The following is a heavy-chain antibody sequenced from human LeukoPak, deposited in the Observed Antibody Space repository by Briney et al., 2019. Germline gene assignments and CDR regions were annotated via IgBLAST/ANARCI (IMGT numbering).Heavy chain of an antibody. CDR3: ARRRDSSAYYYFDY. CDR2: LKWNGDNI. Sequence: PGGSLRLSCAASGFTFDDYGTTWVRQAPGKGLEWVSGLKWNGDNIRYADSVKGRFTISRDNAKSSLYLQMNSLRAGDTALYYCARRRDSSAYYYFDYWGQGTLVTVSS. CDR1: GFTFDDYG. D-gene: IGHD3-22*01. V-gene: IGHV3-20*04. J-gene: IGHJ4*02.